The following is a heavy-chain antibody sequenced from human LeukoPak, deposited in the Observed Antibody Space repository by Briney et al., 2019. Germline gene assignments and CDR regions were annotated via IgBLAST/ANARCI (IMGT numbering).Heavy chain of an antibody. CDR2: INPNSGGT. CDR3: ASCSGGSCYSWYFDY. J-gene: IGHJ4*02. CDR1: GYTFTGYY. V-gene: IGHV1-2*02. D-gene: IGHD2-15*01. Sequence: ASVKVSCKASGYTFTGYYIHWVRQAPGQGLEWMGWINPNSGGTNYAQKFQGRVTMTRDTSISTAYMELSRLRSDDTAVYYCASCSGGSCYSWYFDYWGQGTLVTVSS.